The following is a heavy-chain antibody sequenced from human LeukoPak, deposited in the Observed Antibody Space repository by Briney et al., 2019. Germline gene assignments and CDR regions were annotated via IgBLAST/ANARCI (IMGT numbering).Heavy chain of an antibody. V-gene: IGHV3-74*01. CDR2: IASDGSST. Sequence: GGSLRFSCAASGFTFSSYWMNWVRQAPGKGLVWVSRIASDGSSTTYADSVKGRFSISRDNAKNTLYLQMNSLRVEDKAVYYCARGRPHGNDYWGQGTLVTVSS. CDR1: GFTFSSYW. J-gene: IGHJ4*02. D-gene: IGHD4-23*01. CDR3: ARGRPHGNDY.